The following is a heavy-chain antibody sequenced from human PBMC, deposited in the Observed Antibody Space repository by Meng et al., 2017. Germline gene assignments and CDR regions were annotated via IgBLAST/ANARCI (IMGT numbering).Heavy chain of an antibody. D-gene: IGHD7-27*01. V-gene: IGHV1-2*06. CDR1: GYTFTGYY. J-gene: IGHJ6*02. CDR3: ARARGGNWGSYYYYYYGMDV. CDR2: INPNSGGT. Sequence: ASVKVSCKAAGYTFTGYYMYWVRQAPGQGLEGRGRINPNSGGTNYAQKFQGRVTMTRATSISTAYMELSRLRSDDTAVYYCARARGGNWGSYYYYYYGMDVWGQGTTVTVSS.